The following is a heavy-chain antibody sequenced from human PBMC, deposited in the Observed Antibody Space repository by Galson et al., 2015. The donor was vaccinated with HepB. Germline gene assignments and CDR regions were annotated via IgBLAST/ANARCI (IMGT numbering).Heavy chain of an antibody. V-gene: IGHV5-51*01. CDR1: GYRFTNYW. Sequence: QSGAEVKKPGQSLKISCKGSGYRFTNYWIAWVRQLPGKGLEWMGIIHPGDSDTRYSPSFQGQVTISADKSISTAFLQWSSLKASDTAIYYCARGDSGGWYGWYWGQGTLITVSS. D-gene: IGHD6-19*01. J-gene: IGHJ4*02. CDR2: IHPGDSDT. CDR3: ARGDSGGWYGWY.